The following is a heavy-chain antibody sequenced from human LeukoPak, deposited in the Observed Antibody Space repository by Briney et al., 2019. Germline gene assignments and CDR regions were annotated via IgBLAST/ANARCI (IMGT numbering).Heavy chain of an antibody. CDR2: IYHSGST. Sequence: PSETLSLTCAVSGGSISSGGYSWSWIRQPPGKGLEWIGYIYHSGSTHYNPSLKSRVTISVDTSKNQFSLKLSSVTAADTAVYYCARRDLGRRYYFDYWGQGTLVTVSS. D-gene: IGHD1-26*01. J-gene: IGHJ4*02. V-gene: IGHV4-30-2*01. CDR1: GGSISSGGYS. CDR3: ARRDLGRRYYFDY.